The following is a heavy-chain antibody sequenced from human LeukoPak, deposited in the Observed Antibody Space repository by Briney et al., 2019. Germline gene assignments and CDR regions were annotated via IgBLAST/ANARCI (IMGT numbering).Heavy chain of an antibody. D-gene: IGHD3-10*01. V-gene: IGHV3-15*01. Sequence: GGSLRLSCVGSGFVFRQAWMSWVRQAPGKGLEWVGRIKSRTNGLTTDYAAPVEGRFTISRDDSKNTLYLQLNNLKTEDTAMYYCTSDQEYYFGGGIGADNWGLGTLVTVSS. CDR1: GFVFRQAW. CDR3: TSDQEYYFGGGIGADN. CDR2: IKSRTNGLTT. J-gene: IGHJ4*02.